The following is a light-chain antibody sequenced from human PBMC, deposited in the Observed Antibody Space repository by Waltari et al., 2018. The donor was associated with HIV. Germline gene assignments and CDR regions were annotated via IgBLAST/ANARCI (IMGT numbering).Light chain of an antibody. CDR1: QPISIY. J-gene: IGKJ3*01. Sequence: DIQMTQSPSSLSASLGDRVIITCRASQPISIYLNWYQQGPGRAPNLLIYAASTLHSGVPSRFSGSGSGTDFSLTIDGLQVEDFATYYCQQSYSGLTFGPGTKVDV. CDR2: AAS. CDR3: QQSYSGLT. V-gene: IGKV1-39*01.